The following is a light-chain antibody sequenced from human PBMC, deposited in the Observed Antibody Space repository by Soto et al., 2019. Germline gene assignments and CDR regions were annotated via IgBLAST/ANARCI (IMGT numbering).Light chain of an antibody. J-gene: IGKJ1*01. CDR1: QSVASN. CDR2: DAS. Sequence: EILLTQSPATLSVSPVDRATLSCRASQSVASNLAWYQQKPGQAPRLLIYDASTRATGIPPRISGSGSGTQFTLTISSLRPDDFATYYCQQYNDYSAWTFGQGTKVDI. V-gene: IGKV3-15*01. CDR3: QQYNDYSAWT.